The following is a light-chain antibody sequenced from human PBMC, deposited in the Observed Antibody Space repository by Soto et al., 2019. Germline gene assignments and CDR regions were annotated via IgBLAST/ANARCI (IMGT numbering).Light chain of an antibody. Sequence: QSVLTQPASVSGSPRQSITISCTGTNSDVGSYNLVSWFQQHPGKAPKLVIYEVTKRPSGVSDRFSGSKSGNTASLTISGLQAEDEADYYCCSYAGSYTYVFGTGTKVTV. CDR1: NSDVGSYNL. V-gene: IGLV2-23*02. J-gene: IGLJ1*01. CDR2: EVT. CDR3: CSYAGSYTYV.